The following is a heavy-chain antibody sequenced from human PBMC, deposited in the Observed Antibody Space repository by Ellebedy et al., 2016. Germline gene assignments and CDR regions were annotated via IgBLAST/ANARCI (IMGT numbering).Heavy chain of an antibody. Sequence: GESLKISXVASGFTFSSYAMSWVRQAPGKGLEWVAAIGGSDSSTYYGDSVKGRFIISRDNSKNTLFLQMSSLSAEDTAVYYCAKGRPISNYPFRYYYYYYMDVWGKGSMVTVSS. V-gene: IGHV3-23*01. CDR1: GFTFSSYA. CDR3: AKGRPISNYPFRYYYYYYMDV. D-gene: IGHD4-11*01. J-gene: IGHJ6*03. CDR2: IGGSDSST.